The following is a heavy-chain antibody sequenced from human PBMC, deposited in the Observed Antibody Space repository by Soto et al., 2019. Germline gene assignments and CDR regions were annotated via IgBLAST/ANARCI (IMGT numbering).Heavy chain of an antibody. CDR2: ISSSSSYI. Sequence: PGGSLRLSCAASGFTFSSYSMNWVRQAPGKGLEWVSSISSSSSYIYYADSVKGRFTISRDNAKNSLSLQMSSLRAEDTAVYYCARESYDSSGYYQDGAFDIWGQGTMVTVSS. V-gene: IGHV3-21*01. D-gene: IGHD3-22*01. J-gene: IGHJ3*02. CDR1: GFTFSSYS. CDR3: ARESYDSSGYYQDGAFDI.